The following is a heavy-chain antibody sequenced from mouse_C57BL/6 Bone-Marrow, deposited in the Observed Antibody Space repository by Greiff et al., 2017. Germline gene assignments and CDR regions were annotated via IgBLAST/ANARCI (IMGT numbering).Heavy chain of an antibody. CDR2: IWGDGST. Sequence: VQVVESGPGLVAPSQSLSITCTVSGFSLTSYGVSWVRQPPGKGLEWLGVIWGDGSTNYHSALISRLSISKDNSKDQVSLKLNSLQTDDTATYYCAKPQTAQALGAMDYWGQGTSVTVSS. D-gene: IGHD3-2*02. CDR3: AKPQTAQALGAMDY. V-gene: IGHV2-3*01. CDR1: GFSLTSYG. J-gene: IGHJ4*01.